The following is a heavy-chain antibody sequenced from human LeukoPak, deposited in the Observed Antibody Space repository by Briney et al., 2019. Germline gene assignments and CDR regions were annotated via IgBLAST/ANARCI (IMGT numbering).Heavy chain of an antibody. D-gene: IGHD3-10*01. J-gene: IGHJ3*02. CDR1: GFTFSDYY. CDR2: ISSSGSTI. V-gene: IGHV3-11*01. Sequence: GGSLRLSCAASGFTFSDYYMSWIRQAPGEGLEWVSYISSSGSTIYYADSVKGRFTISRDNAKNSLYLQMNSLRAEDTAVYYCARDRPMADNAFDIWGQGTMVTVSS. CDR3: ARDRPMADNAFDI.